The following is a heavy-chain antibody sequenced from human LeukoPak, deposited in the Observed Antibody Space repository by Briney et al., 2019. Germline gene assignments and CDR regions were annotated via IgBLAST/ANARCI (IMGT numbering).Heavy chain of an antibody. CDR1: GFTFSGSA. CDR2: ISGSGGST. D-gene: IGHD3-22*01. Sequence: GGSLKLSCAASGFTFSGSAMHWVRQASGKGLEWVSAISGSGGSTYYADSVKGRFTISGDNSKNTLYLQMNSLRAEDTAVYYCAKDRDSSGYYRYFDYWGQGTLVTVSS. CDR3: AKDRDSSGYYRYFDY. V-gene: IGHV3-23*01. J-gene: IGHJ4*02.